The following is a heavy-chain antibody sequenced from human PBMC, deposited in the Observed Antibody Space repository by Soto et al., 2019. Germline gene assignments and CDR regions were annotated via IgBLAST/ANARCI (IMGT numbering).Heavy chain of an antibody. CDR2: VYWDDDT. V-gene: IGHV2-5*02. J-gene: IGHJ6*02. Sequence: QITLKESGPTLVEPTQTLTLTCSVSGFSLSTSGVGVAWIRQPPGKALEWLALVYWDDDTRHSPSLKGRLTLTKHASKHQVVLTMTHMDPVDTATDYCVHRHILFSGIDVWGPGTTVTVSS. CDR1: GFSLSTSGVG. CDR3: VHRHILFSGIDV.